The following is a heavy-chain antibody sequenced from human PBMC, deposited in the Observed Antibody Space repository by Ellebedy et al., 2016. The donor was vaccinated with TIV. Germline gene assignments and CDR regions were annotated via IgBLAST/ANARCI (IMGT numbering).Heavy chain of an antibody. D-gene: IGHD2-8*01. Sequence: MPGGSLRLSCTVSGGSISSYYWSWIRQSPGKGLEWVGHIDSSGDTSYNPSLESRVTISVATSKTQFSLKLNSVTAADTAVYYCARGCTNGLCYNYWGQGTLVTVSS. CDR2: IDSSGDT. V-gene: IGHV4-59*01. CDR1: GGSISSYY. CDR3: ARGCTNGLCYNY. J-gene: IGHJ4*02.